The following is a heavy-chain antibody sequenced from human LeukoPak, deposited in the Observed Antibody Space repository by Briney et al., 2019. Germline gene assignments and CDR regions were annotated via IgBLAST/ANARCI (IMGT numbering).Heavy chain of an antibody. CDR3: SMVVWGVDGPHVDY. CDR1: GGAVNSSIYY. V-gene: IGHV4-39*02. D-gene: IGHD3-16*01. Sequence: SETLSLTCIVSGGAVNSSIYYWGWIRQPPGTGLEWIGNVYNGGSPDYTPSLKSRVTISLDTSKNLFTLSLNSVTAADTAVYYCSMVVWGVDGPHVDYWGQGTLVTVSS. J-gene: IGHJ4*02. CDR2: VYNGGSP.